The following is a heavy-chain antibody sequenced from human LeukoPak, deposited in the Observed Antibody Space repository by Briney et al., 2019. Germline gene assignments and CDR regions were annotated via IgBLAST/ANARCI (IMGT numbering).Heavy chain of an antibody. CDR3: ATVPGPGSYYNQLDY. J-gene: IGHJ4*02. Sequence: GASVKVSCKVSGYTLTELSMHWVRQAPGKGLEWMGGFDPEGGETIYAQKFQGRVTMTEDTSTDTAYMELSSLRSEDTAVYYCATVPGPGSYYNQLDYWGQGTLVTVSS. D-gene: IGHD3-10*01. V-gene: IGHV1-24*01. CDR2: FDPEGGET. CDR1: GYTLTELS.